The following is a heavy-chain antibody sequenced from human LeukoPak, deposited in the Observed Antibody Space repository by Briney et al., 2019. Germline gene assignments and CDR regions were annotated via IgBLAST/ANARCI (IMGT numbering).Heavy chain of an antibody. V-gene: IGHV4-34*01. D-gene: IGHD5-24*01. CDR1: GGSFSGYY. J-gene: IGHJ4*02. Sequence: SETLSLTCAVYGGSFSGYYWSWIRQPPGKGLEWIGEINHSGSTNYNPSLKSRVTISVDTSKNQFSLKLSSVTAADTAVYYCARGADGYNSFPYLKYYFDYWGQGTLVTVSS. CDR2: INHSGST. CDR3: ARGADGYNSFPYLKYYFDY.